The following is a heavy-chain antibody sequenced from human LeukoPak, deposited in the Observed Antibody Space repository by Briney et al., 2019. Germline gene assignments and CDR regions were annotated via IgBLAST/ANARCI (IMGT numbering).Heavy chain of an antibody. V-gene: IGHV1-2*05. CDR3: ARDRGVDTAMEFDY. D-gene: IGHD5-18*01. Sequence: ASVKVSCKASGYTFTGYYMDWVRQPPGQGLEWMGRINPNSGGTNYGQKFQGRVTMTRDTSINTAYMELRKLRSDGADVYYCARDRGVDTAMEFDYWGQGTLVTVSS. CDR2: INPNSGGT. J-gene: IGHJ4*02. CDR1: GYTFTGYY.